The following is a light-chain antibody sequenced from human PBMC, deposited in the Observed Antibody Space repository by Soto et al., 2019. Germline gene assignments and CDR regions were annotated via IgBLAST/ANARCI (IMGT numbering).Light chain of an antibody. CDR2: GAS. CDR3: QQYGSSPLT. Sequence: EIVLTQSPGTLSLSPGERATLSCRASQSVSSSYLAWYQQKPGQAPRHLIYGASSRATGIPDRFSGSGSGTDFTLTISRLEPEEFADYYCQQYGSSPLTFGGGTKVEIK. CDR1: QSVSSSY. V-gene: IGKV3-20*01. J-gene: IGKJ4*01.